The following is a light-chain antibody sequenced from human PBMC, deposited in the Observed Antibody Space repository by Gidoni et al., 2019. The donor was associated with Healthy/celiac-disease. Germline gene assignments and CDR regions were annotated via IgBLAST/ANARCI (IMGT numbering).Light chain of an antibody. Sequence: QSVLTQPPSVSGAPGQRVTISCTGSSSIIGAGYDVHWYQQLPGTAPKLLIYGNSNRPSGVPDRFSGSKSGTSASLAITGLQAEDEADYYCQSYDSSLSALVVFGGGTKLTVL. CDR2: GNS. J-gene: IGLJ2*01. CDR3: QSYDSSLSALVV. V-gene: IGLV1-40*01. CDR1: SSIIGAGYD.